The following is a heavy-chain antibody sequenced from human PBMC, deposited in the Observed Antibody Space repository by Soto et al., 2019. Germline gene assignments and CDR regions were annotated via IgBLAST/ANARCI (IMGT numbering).Heavy chain of an antibody. CDR1: GFTFSSYA. CDR3: AREIMAPLGVFDY. V-gene: IGHV3-23*01. CDR2: VSGTGGSA. Sequence: GGSLRLSCAASGFTFSSYAMTWVRQAPGKGLEWVSGVSGTGGSAYYADSVKGRFTISRDKSTNTLYLHMNSLRAEDTAVYYCAREIMAPLGVFDYWGQGTLVTVSS. J-gene: IGHJ4*02. D-gene: IGHD2-8*01.